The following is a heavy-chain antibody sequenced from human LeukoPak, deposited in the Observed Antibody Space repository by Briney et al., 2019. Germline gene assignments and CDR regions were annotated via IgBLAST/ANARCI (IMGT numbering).Heavy chain of an antibody. Sequence: TGGSLRLSCTASGFTFGDYAMSWFRQAPGKGLEWVANIKQDGSEKYYVDSVKGRFTISRDNSKNTLYLQMNSLRAEDTAVYYCAGTRSGYYGSGPPWGQGTLVTVSS. CDR2: IKQDGSEK. V-gene: IGHV3-7*01. J-gene: IGHJ5*02. D-gene: IGHD3-10*01. CDR3: AGTRSGYYGSGPP. CDR1: GFTFGDYA.